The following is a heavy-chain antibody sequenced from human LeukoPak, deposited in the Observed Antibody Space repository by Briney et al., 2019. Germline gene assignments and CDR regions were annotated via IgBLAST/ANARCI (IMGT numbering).Heavy chain of an antibody. J-gene: IGHJ6*03. Sequence: ETLSLTCAVYGGSFSGYYWSWIRQPPGKGLEWVANIKQDGSEKYYVDSVKGRFTISRDNAKNSLYLQMNSLRAEDTALYYCARDVIITMVRGGGNYMDVWGKGTTVTVSS. CDR2: IKQDGSEK. V-gene: IGHV3-7*03. CDR3: ARDVIITMVRGGGNYMDV. D-gene: IGHD3-10*01. CDR1: GGSFSGYY.